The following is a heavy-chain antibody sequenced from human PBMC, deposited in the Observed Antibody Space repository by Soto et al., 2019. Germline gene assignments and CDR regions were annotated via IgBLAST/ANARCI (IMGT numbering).Heavy chain of an antibody. D-gene: IGHD6-13*01. CDR3: ARPGGIATADPYYFDY. CDR1: GYTFTSYG. V-gene: IGHV1-18*04. J-gene: IGHJ4*02. Sequence: QVQLVQSGAEVKKPGASVKVSCKASGYTFTSYGISWVRQAPGQGFEWIGWISVYNGNTKYAQKLQGRVTMTTDTSTSTAYLQLRSLRSADTAMYYCARPGGIATADPYYFDYWGQGTLVTVSS. CDR2: ISVYNGNT.